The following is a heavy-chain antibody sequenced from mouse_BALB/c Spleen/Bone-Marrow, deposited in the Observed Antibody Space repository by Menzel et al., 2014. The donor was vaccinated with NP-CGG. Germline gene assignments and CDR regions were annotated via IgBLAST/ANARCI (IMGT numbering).Heavy chain of an antibody. Sequence: VQLKHTGAELVKPGASVKLSCTASGFNIKDTYMHWVKQRPEQGLEWIGRIDPANGNTKYDPKFQGKATITADTSSNTDYQQLRSMTSEDAAAYYYDNYYYGSSRFVYWGQATPAAVSA. D-gene: IGHD1-1*01. CDR3: DNYYYGSSRFVY. CDR1: GFNIKDTY. J-gene: IGHJ3*01. V-gene: IGHV14-3*02. CDR2: IDPANGNT.